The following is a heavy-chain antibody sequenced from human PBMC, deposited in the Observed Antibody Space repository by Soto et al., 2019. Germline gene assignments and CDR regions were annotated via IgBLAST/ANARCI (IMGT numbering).Heavy chain of an antibody. CDR2: ISYDGSNK. CDR1: GFTCSSYA. CDR3: ARDRSGFVAAAGTLFDY. V-gene: IGHV3-30-3*01. J-gene: IGHJ4*02. D-gene: IGHD6-13*01. Sequence: QVQLVESGGGVVQPGRSLRLSCAASGFTCSSYAMHWVRQAPGKGLEWVAVISYDGSNKYYADSVKGRFTISRDNSKNTLYLQMNSLRAEDTAVYYCARDRSGFVAAAGTLFDYWGQGTLVTVSS.